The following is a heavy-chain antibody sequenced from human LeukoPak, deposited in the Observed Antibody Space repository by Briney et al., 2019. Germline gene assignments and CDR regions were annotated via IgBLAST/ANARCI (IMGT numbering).Heavy chain of an antibody. J-gene: IGHJ4*02. CDR2: IIPIFGTA. CDR3: QTISGYSSSWYSYYFDY. CDR1: GGTFSSYA. D-gene: IGHD6-13*01. V-gene: IGHV1-69*13. Sequence: GASVKVSCKASGGTFSSYAISWVRQAPGQGLEWMGGIIPIFGTANYAQKFQGRVTITADESTSTAYMELSSLRSEDTAVYYCQTISGYSSSWYSYYFDYRGQGTLVTVSS.